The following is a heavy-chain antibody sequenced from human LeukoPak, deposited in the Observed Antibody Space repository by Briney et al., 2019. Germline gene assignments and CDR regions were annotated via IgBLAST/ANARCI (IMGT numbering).Heavy chain of an antibody. Sequence: ASVKVSCKASGYTFTCYYMHWVRQAPGQGLEWMGIINPSGGSTSYAQKFQGRVTMTRDMSTSTVYMELSSLRSEDTAVYYCARAVSCSSTSCYEYFQHWGQGTLVTVSS. V-gene: IGHV1-46*01. D-gene: IGHD2-2*01. CDR2: INPSGGST. CDR1: GYTFTCYY. J-gene: IGHJ1*01. CDR3: ARAVSCSSTSCYEYFQH.